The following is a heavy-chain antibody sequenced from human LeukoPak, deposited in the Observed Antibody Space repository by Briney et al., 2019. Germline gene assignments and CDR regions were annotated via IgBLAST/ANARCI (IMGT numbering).Heavy chain of an antibody. CDR2: IYYSGST. CDR3: ARDENGYVWGSFRA. D-gene: IGHD3-16*02. CDR1: GGSISSSSYY. V-gene: IGHV4-39*07. Sequence: SETLSLTCTVSGGSISSSSYYWGWIRQPPGKGLEWIGNIYYSGSTYYNPSLESRVTMSLDTSKNQFSLKLSSVTTADTAVYYCARDENGYVWGSFRAWGQGTLVTVSS. J-gene: IGHJ5*02.